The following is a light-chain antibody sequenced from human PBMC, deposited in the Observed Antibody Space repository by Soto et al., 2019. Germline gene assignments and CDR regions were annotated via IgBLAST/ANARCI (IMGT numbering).Light chain of an antibody. J-gene: IGKJ3*01. CDR3: QQRSTWPPI. V-gene: IGKV3-11*01. CDR1: QGVSSY. Sequence: ETVLTQSPATLSLSPGERATLSCSASQGVSSYLAWYQQKPGQAPRLLLYDASNRATGIPARFSGSESETDFTLTISSLEPEDFAVYYCQQRSTWPPIFVPGTKVDIK. CDR2: DAS.